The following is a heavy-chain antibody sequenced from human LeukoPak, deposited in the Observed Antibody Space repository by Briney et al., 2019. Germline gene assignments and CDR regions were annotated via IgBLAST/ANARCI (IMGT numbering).Heavy chain of an antibody. CDR3: AKDLEGDYFDISGNYHQVPTYYFDS. D-gene: IGHD3-22*01. CDR1: GVTFSSYG. V-gene: IGHV3-23*01. J-gene: IGHJ4*02. Sequence: GGSLRLSCEASGVTFSSYGMTWVRQAPGKGLEWVSFLSGWSRTTNYSDSVKGRFIISRDNSKNMAYLTMKRLRAEDLAVYYCAKDLEGDYFDISGNYHQVPTYYFDSWGQGTLVTVSS. CDR2: LSGWSRTT.